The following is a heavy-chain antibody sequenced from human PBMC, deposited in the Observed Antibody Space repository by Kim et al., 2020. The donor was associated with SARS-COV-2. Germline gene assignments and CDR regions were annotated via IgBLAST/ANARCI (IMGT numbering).Heavy chain of an antibody. CDR1: GYTFTSYD. CDR2: MNPNSGNT. J-gene: IGHJ6*02. V-gene: IGHV1-8*01. CDR3: ARGGHDFWSYYYYGMDV. D-gene: IGHD3-3*01. Sequence: ASVKVSCKASGYTFTSYDINWVRQATGQGLEWMGWMNPNSGNTGYAQKFQGRVTMTRNTSISTAYMELSSLRSEDTAVYYCARGGHDFWSYYYYGMDVWGQGTTVTVSS.